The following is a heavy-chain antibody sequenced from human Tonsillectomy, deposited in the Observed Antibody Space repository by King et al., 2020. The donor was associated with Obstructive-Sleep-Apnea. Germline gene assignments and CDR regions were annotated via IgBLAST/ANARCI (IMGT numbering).Heavy chain of an antibody. Sequence: QLVQSGGGVVQPGRSLKLSCAASGFAFNTYAMHWVRQAPGKGLEWVAIMSYDGRDKYHADSVRGRFTISRDNSKNTLYLQMNSLRAEDTAVYHCARVAYVWGMDRYTAPVDYWGQGTLVTVSS. V-gene: IGHV3-30*04. CDR3: ARVAYVWGMDRYTAPVDY. CDR2: MSYDGRDK. D-gene: IGHD3-16*02. CDR1: GFAFNTYA. J-gene: IGHJ4*02.